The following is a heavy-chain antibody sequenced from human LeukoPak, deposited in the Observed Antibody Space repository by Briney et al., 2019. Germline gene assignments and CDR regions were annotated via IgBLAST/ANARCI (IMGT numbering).Heavy chain of an antibody. V-gene: IGHV5-51*01. CDR2: IYPGDSDT. CDR1: GYSFTTYW. J-gene: IGHJ2*01. Sequence: GEALKISFKGSGYSFTTYWIGWVRQMPGKGLEWMGRIYPGDSDTRYSTSFQGKVTISADKSITTAYLQWSSLKASDTAMYYCARRDGDYEYFDLWGRGTVVTVSS. CDR3: ARRDGDYEYFDL. D-gene: IGHD4-17*01.